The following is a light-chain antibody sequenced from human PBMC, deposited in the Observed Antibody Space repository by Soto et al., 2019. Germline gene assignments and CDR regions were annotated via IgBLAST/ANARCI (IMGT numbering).Light chain of an antibody. CDR1: QSVLFNSNNKNY. Sequence: DTILTQSPNTMPVSQDERARINHKPSQSVLFNSNNKNYVAWFQQKPGQPPKLLIYWASTRESGVPDRFSGYGSGTDFTLTISSLQAEDVAVYYCQQFYSYPITFGQGIRLEI. V-gene: IGKV4-1*01. J-gene: IGKJ5*01. CDR3: QQFYSYPIT. CDR2: WAS.